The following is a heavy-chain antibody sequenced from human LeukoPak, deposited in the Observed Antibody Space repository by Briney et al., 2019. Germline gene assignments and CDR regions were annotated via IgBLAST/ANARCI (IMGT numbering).Heavy chain of an antibody. CDR2: IRYDGSNK. V-gene: IGHV3-30*02. Sequence: GGSLRLSCAASGFTFSSYGMHWVRQAPGKGLEWVAFIRYDGSNKYYADSVKGRFTISRDNSKNTLYLQMNSLRAEDTAVYYCAKGSHYYDSTPDYYYYYMDVRGKGTTVTVSS. CDR1: GFTFSSYG. D-gene: IGHD3-22*01. CDR3: AKGSHYYDSTPDYYYYYMDV. J-gene: IGHJ6*03.